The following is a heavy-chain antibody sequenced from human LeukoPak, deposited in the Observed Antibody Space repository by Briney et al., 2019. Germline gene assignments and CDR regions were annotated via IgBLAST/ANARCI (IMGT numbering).Heavy chain of an antibody. CDR1: GFTFSSYW. J-gene: IGHJ4*02. CDR3: ARDWDY. Sequence: QRGGSLTLSCAASGFTFSSYWMHWVRQAPGKGLVWVSRINNAGSTTGYADSVKGRFTISRDNAKNSLYLQMNSLRAEDTAVYYCARDWDYWGQGSLATASS. CDR2: INNAGSTT. V-gene: IGHV3-74*01.